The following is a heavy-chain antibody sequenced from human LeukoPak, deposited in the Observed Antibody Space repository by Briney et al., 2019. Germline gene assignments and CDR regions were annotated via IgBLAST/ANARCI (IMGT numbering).Heavy chain of an antibody. J-gene: IGHJ6*03. D-gene: IGHD4-17*01. CDR3: AKDGDYGDYWHYNYMDV. V-gene: IGHV3-23*01. Sequence: GGSLRLSCGASGFIFTRYVMNWVRQSPGKGLEWVSGISGSCLSTFYADSVKGRFTISRDNSKNTLFLHMNSLRAEDTAVYYCAKDGDYGDYWHYNYMDVWGKGTTVTISS. CDR2: ISGSCLST. CDR1: GFIFTRYV.